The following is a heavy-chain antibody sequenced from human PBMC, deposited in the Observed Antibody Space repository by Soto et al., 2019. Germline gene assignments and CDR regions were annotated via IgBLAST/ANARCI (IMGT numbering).Heavy chain of an antibody. CDR1: GGSVRGGTPS. CDR2: IYNSGST. CDR3: ARGYRTSWYWFDL. J-gene: IGHJ2*01. D-gene: IGHD6-13*01. Sequence: QAQLQESGPEPGKPSEPRSLPCLAPGGSVRGGTPSGGGIRKPPGKGLEWIGYIYNSGSTNYNPSLKSRVTISVDTSKNQFSLKLSSVTAADTAVYYCARGYRTSWYWFDLWGRGTLVTVSS. V-gene: IGHV4-61*01.